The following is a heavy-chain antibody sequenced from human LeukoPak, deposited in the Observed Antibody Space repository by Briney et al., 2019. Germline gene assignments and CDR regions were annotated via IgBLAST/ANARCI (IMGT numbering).Heavy chain of an antibody. V-gene: IGHV5-51*01. CDR3: ARRDRTNGRCSTGQGWFDP. Sequence: GESLKISCKASGYSFTSYWIGWVRQMPGKGLEWMAIIYPSDSDTRYSPSFQGQVTISADKSISTAYLHWSSLKASDTAMYYCARRDRTNGRCSTGQGWFDPWGQGTLVTVSS. CDR2: IYPSDSDT. D-gene: IGHD2-8*01. CDR1: GYSFTSYW. J-gene: IGHJ5*02.